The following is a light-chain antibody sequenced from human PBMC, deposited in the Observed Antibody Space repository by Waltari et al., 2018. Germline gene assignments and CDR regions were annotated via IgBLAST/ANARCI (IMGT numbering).Light chain of an antibody. V-gene: IGLV7-46*01. CDR2: ETS. Sequence: WSQPKPGQVPRTRIYETSTKPSWTPARFSGSLLGGRAALTLSGAQPEDEAEYYCLLWYSGARWVFGGGTKLSVL. CDR3: LLWYSGARWV. J-gene: IGLJ3*02.